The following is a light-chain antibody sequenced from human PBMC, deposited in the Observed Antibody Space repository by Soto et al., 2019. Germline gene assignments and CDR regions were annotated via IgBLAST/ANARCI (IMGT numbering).Light chain of an antibody. CDR1: SSDVGGYNF. V-gene: IGLV2-11*01. CDR2: DVS. Sequence: QSALTQPRSVSGSPGQSVTISCTGTSSDVGGYNFVSWYQQHSGKAPKLMIYDVSKRPSGVPDRFSGSKSGKTASLTISGLQAEDEADYYCCSYAGSYTLVFGGGTQLTVL. J-gene: IGLJ2*01. CDR3: CSYAGSYTLV.